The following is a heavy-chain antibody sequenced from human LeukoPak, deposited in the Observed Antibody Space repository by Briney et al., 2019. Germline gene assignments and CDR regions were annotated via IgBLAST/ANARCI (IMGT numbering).Heavy chain of an antibody. V-gene: IGHV3-66*02. J-gene: IGHJ6*02. Sequence: GGSLRLSCAASGFVVRNNHMGWVRQAPGKGLEWVSLIYSGGDTSYADSVRGRFTISRDRSKNTLYLQMNSLRAEDTAVYYCAKDQYSSSWVGVYYYGMDVWGQGTTVTVSS. D-gene: IGHD6-13*01. CDR2: IYSGGDT. CDR3: AKDQYSSSWVGVYYYGMDV. CDR1: GFVVRNNH.